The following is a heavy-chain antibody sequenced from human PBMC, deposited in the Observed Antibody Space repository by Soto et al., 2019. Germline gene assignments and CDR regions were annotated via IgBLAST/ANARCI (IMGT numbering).Heavy chain of an antibody. D-gene: IGHD6-19*01. CDR3: ATGGQWVVPEY. Sequence: EVQLVESGGGLVQPGGSLRLSCAASGFTVNNFYISWVRQAPGKGLEWASVIYRGGNTNYADSVKGRFNISRDNSKNTVYREMISLRAEDTAVYFCATGGQWVVPEYWGQGTLVTVSS. CDR2: IYRGGNT. CDR1: GFTVNNFY. V-gene: IGHV3-66*01. J-gene: IGHJ4*02.